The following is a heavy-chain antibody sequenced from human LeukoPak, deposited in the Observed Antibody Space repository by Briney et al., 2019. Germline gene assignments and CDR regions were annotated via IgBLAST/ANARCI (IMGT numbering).Heavy chain of an antibody. CDR2: ICSSRSYM. J-gene: IGHJ3*02. Sequence: GGSLRLSCAASAFTFSDYSINWVRQAPGKGLEWVSSICSSRSYMYYAESVKGRFTISRDNAKNSLYLQMNNLRAEDTAVYYCARDSMTSVTYAFDIWGQGTMVTVSS. CDR1: AFTFSDYS. V-gene: IGHV3-21*01. CDR3: ARDSMTSVTYAFDI. D-gene: IGHD4-17*01.